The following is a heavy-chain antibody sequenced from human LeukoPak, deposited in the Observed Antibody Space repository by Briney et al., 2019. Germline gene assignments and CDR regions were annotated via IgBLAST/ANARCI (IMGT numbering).Heavy chain of an antibody. CDR1: GYTFTTYY. Sequence: ASVRVSYRASGYTFTTYYMHWVRQPPGQGLEGRGIINPSGGSTSYAQKFQGRVTMTRDMSTSTVYMELSSLRSEDTAVYYCARPTDSSGYYYGYWGQGTLVTVSS. CDR2: INPSGGST. CDR3: ARPTDSSGYYYGY. J-gene: IGHJ4*02. V-gene: IGHV1-46*01. D-gene: IGHD3-22*01.